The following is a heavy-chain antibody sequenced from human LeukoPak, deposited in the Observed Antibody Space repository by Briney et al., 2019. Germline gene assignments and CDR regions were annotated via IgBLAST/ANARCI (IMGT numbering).Heavy chain of an antibody. CDR3: TRDPRDFDS. Sequence: GGSLRLSCAASGFTFSDCYMTCVRPAPGKRVEWVAYISGSGHDINSSDSVKGRFTISRDNAKTSLYLQMSSRRVEDKAVYYCTRDPRDFDSCGQGTLVTVSS. J-gene: IGHJ5*01. D-gene: IGHD2-21*02. CDR1: GFTFSDCY. V-gene: IGHV3-11*04. CDR2: ISGSGHDI.